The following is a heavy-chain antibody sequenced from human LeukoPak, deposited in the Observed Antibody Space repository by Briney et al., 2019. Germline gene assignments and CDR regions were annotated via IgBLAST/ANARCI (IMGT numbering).Heavy chain of an antibody. Sequence: AAVKVSCKASGGTFSSYAISWVRQAPGQGLEWMGGIIPIFGTANYAQKFQGRVTITADESTSTAYMELSSLRSEDTAVYYCARDGGGVAFDIWGQGTMVTVSS. V-gene: IGHV1-69*13. CDR1: GGTFSSYA. D-gene: IGHD3-10*01. J-gene: IGHJ3*02. CDR2: IIPIFGTA. CDR3: ARDGGGVAFDI.